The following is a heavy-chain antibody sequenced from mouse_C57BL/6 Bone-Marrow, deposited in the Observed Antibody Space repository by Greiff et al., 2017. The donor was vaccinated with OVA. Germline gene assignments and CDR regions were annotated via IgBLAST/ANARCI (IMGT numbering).Heavy chain of an antibody. CDR1: GFNIKDDD. V-gene: IGHV14-4*01. Sequence: VQLQQSGAELVRPGASVKLSCTASGFNIKDDDMHWVKQRPEQGLEWIGWIDPENGDTESSSKFQGKATITADTSSSTAYMQLSILTSENTAVYYCTSYGNFDYWGQGTTLTVSS. J-gene: IGHJ2*01. D-gene: IGHD2-1*01. CDR2: IDPENGDT. CDR3: TSYGNFDY.